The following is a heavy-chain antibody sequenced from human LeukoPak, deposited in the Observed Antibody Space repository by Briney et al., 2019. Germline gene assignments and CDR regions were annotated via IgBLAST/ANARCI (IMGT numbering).Heavy chain of an antibody. D-gene: IGHD3-9*01. CDR2: INLNSGGT. J-gene: IGHJ4*02. CDR1: GYTFTRYY. CDR3: ARSPDILTGENYDY. Sequence: GASVKVSCKASGYTFTRYYMHWVRQAPGQGLEWMGWINLNSGGTNDAQKFQDRGTMTRDTYISTAYMELSRLRSDDRAVYYCARSPDILTGENYDYWGQGTLVTVSS. V-gene: IGHV1-2*02.